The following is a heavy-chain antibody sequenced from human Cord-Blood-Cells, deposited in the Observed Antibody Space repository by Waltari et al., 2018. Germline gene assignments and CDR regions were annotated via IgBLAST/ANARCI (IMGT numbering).Heavy chain of an antibody. D-gene: IGHD6-13*01. CDR2: IYTGGST. Sequence: QVQLQAPGPGLVKRSANLSLTCTVSGGSISSYYWSWIRQPPGEGLEWIGRIYTGGSTKHDPSLKSRVTVSVDTSKNQFSLRLSSVTAADTAVYYCAREGAAAGWFDPWGQGTLVTVSS. CDR1: GGSISSYY. CDR3: AREGAAAGWFDP. V-gene: IGHV4-4*07. J-gene: IGHJ5*02.